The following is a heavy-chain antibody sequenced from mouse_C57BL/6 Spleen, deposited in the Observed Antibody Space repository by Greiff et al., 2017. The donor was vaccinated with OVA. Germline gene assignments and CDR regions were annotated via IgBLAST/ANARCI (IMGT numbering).Heavy chain of an antibody. CDR1: GYAFSSSW. CDR3: ARTTTVVAPFDY. CDR2: IYPGDGDT. D-gene: IGHD1-1*01. Sequence: VQRVESGPELVKPGASVKISCKASGYAFSSSWMNWVKQRPGKGLEWIGRIYPGDGDTNYNGKFKGKATLTAAKSSSTAYMQLSSLTSEDSAVYFCARTTTVVAPFDYWGQGTTLTVSS. V-gene: IGHV1-82*01. J-gene: IGHJ2*01.